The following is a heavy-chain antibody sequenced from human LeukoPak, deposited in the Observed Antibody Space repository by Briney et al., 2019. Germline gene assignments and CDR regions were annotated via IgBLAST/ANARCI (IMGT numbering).Heavy chain of an antibody. CDR1: GGSISSSSYY. J-gene: IGHJ6*03. Sequence: SETLSLTCTVSGGSISSSSYYWGWIRQPPGRGLEWIGSIYYSGSTYYNPSLKSRVTISVDTSKNQFSLKLSSVTAADTAVYYCARAPSSSSRGYYYYYMDVWGKGTTVTVSS. D-gene: IGHD6-6*01. CDR2: IYYSGST. CDR3: ARAPSSSSRGYYYYYMDV. V-gene: IGHV4-39*07.